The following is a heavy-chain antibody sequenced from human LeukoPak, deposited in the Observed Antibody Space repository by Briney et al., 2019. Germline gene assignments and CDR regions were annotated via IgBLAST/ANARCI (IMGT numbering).Heavy chain of an antibody. CDR3: ARQVVTADGYYYGMDV. D-gene: IGHD2-21*02. CDR2: IYPGDSDT. J-gene: IGHJ6*02. V-gene: IGHV5-51*01. CDR1: GYSFNTYW. Sequence: NHGESLKISCKGSGYSFNTYWIGWVRQMPWKGLEWMGIIYPGDSDTRYSPSFQDQVTISADKSISTAYLQWSSLKASDTAMYYCARQVVTADGYYYGMDVWGQGTTVTVSS.